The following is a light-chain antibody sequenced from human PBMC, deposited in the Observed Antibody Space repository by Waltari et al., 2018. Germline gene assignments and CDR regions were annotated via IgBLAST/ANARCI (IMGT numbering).Light chain of an antibody. CDR1: QSVGTY. J-gene: IGKJ4*01. Sequence: EVVLTQSPATLSLSPGERAPLSCRASQSVGTYLGWYQQKPGQAPRLLIYDVSERATGIPDRFSGSGSGTDFTLTISSLEPEDSAVYYCQQRSTWLAFGGGTKVQIK. V-gene: IGKV3-11*01. CDR2: DVS. CDR3: QQRSTWLA.